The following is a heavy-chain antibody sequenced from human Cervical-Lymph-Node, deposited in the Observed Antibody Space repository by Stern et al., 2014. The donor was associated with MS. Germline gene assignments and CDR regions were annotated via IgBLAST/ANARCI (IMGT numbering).Heavy chain of an antibody. V-gene: IGHV1-2*06. J-gene: IGHJ4*02. CDR1: GYIFTAYY. Sequence: VQLVESGAEVKKPGASVKVSCSTSGYIFTAYYIHWVRQAPGKGLTWMGRLNPSSGATDLAQTFQGRVTMTRDTSISTAYLELTSLTSDDTAVYYCARSITVTPLEYWGQGTLVAVSS. CDR2: LNPSSGAT. D-gene: IGHD4-17*01. CDR3: ARSITVTPLEY.